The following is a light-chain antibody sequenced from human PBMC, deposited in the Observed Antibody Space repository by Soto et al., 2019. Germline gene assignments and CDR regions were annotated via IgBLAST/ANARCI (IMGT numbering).Light chain of an antibody. V-gene: IGKV3-20*01. Sequence: EIVLTQSPATLSLSPGERATLSCRASQSVSSYLAWYQQKPGQAPRLLIYGASNRATGIPDRFSGSGSGTDFTLTISRLDPEDFAVYYCQQYGSSGTFGQGTKVDIK. CDR2: GAS. CDR3: QQYGSSGT. J-gene: IGKJ1*01. CDR1: QSVSSY.